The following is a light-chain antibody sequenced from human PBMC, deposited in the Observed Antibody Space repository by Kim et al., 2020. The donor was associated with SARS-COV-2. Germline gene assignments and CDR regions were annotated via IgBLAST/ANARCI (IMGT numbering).Light chain of an antibody. J-gene: IGKJ2*01. CDR2: AAS. CDR1: QDINQN. CDR3: LQHRSYPRT. V-gene: IGKV1-17*03. Sequence: DIQMTQSPSAMSASVGDTVTISCRASQDINQNLVWFQQKSGQVPKRLIYAASRPQSGVPSRFSGSGSGTEFTLTITSLQPEDFATYYCLQHRSYPRTFGQGTKLEI.